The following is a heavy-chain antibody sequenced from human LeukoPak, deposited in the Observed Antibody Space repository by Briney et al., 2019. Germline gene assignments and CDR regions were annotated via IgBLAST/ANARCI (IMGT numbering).Heavy chain of an antibody. CDR1: GGFISSGSYY. J-gene: IGHJ4*02. CDR3: AGMDYYDSSGSDY. V-gene: IGHV4-61*01. Sequence: PSETLSLTCTVSGGFISSGSYYWSWIRQPPGKGLEWIGYIYYSGSTNYNPSLKSRVTISVDTSKNQFSLKLSSVTAADTAVYYCAGMDYYDSSGSDYWGQGTLVTVSS. CDR2: IYYSGST. D-gene: IGHD3-22*01.